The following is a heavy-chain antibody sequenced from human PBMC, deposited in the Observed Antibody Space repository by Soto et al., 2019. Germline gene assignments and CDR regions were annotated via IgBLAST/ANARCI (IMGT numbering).Heavy chain of an antibody. V-gene: IGHV3-23*01. CDR1: GFTFSSYA. D-gene: IGHD6-6*01. CDR3: APALSSSRESVSFDY. J-gene: IGHJ4*02. Sequence: PWGSLRLSCAASGFTFSSYAMSWVRQAPGKGLEWVSAISGSGGSTYYADSVKGRFTISRDNSKNTLYLQMNSLRAEDTAVYYCAPALSSSRESVSFDYWGQGTLVTVSS. CDR2: ISGSGGST.